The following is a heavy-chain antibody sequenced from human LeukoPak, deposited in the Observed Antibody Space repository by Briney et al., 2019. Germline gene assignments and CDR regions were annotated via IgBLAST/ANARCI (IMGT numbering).Heavy chain of an antibody. D-gene: IGHD3-10*01. Sequence: SVKVSCKASGFTFTSSAVQWVRQARGQRLEWIGWIVVGSGNTNYAQKFQERVTITRDMSTSTAYMELSSLRSEDTAVYYCAVYYYGSGSLSYYYYYGMDVWGQGTTVTVSS. V-gene: IGHV1-58*01. CDR3: AVYYYGSGSLSYYYYYGMDV. CDR2: IVVGSGNT. J-gene: IGHJ6*02. CDR1: GFTFTSSA.